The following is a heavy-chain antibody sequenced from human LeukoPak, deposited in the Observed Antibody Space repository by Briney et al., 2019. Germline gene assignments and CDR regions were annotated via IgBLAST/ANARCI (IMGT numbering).Heavy chain of an antibody. J-gene: IGHJ4*02. V-gene: IGHV4-59*10. Sequence: SETLSLTCAVYGGSFSGYYWSWIRQPAGKGLEWIGRIYTSGSTNYNPSLKSRVTMSVDTSKKQLSLKLSSVTAADTAVYYCARAVRGVFDYWGQGTLVTVSS. CDR1: GGSFSGYY. D-gene: IGHD3-10*01. CDR2: IYTSGST. CDR3: ARAVRGVFDY.